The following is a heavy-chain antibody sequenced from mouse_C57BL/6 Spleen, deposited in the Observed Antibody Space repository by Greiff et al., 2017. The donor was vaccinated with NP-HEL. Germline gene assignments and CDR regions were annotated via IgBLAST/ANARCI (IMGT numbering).Heavy chain of an antibody. CDR3: AIPTVVATEYAMDY. CDR1: GYTFTSYW. Sequence: QVQLKQPGAELVKPGASVKVSCKASGYTFTSYWMHWVKQRPGQGLEWIGRIHPSDSDTNYNQKFKGKATLTVDKSSSTAYMQLSSLTSEDSAVYYCAIPTVVATEYAMDYWGQGTSVTVSS. V-gene: IGHV1-74*01. CDR2: IHPSDSDT. J-gene: IGHJ4*01. D-gene: IGHD1-1*01.